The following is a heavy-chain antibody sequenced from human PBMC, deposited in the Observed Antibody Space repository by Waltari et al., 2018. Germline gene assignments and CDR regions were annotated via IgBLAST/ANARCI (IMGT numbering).Heavy chain of an antibody. CDR1: GFTFSSYA. D-gene: IGHD1-1*01. CDR3: AKNGYGKVHYYYGMDV. CDR2: ISGSGGST. Sequence: EVQLLESGGGLVQPGGSLRLSCAASGFTFSSYAMSWVRQAPGKGLEWVSAISGSGGSTYYADSVKGRFTISRDNSKNTLYLQMNSLRAEDTAVYYCAKNGYGKVHYYYGMDVWGQGTTVTVSS. J-gene: IGHJ6*02. V-gene: IGHV3-23*01.